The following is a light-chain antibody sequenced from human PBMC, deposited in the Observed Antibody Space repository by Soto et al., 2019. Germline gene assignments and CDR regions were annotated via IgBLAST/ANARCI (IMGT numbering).Light chain of an antibody. CDR2: DTS. J-gene: IGKJ2*02. CDR1: QSVRSN. V-gene: IGKV3-15*01. Sequence: EIVMTQSPATLSVSPGERATLSCRASQSVRSNLAWYQQKPGQAPRLLIYDTSTRATGIPARFSGSGSGKEFTLTISSLESEDFAVYYCQQYNNWPPSTFGQGTQLEIK. CDR3: QQYNNWPPST.